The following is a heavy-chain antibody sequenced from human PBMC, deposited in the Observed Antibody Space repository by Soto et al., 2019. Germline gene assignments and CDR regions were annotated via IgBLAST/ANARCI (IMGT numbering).Heavy chain of an antibody. Sequence: PGESLKISCKGSGYSFTSYWISWVRQMPGKGLEWMGRIDPSDSYTNYSPSFQGHVTISADKSISTAYLQWSSLKASDTAMYYCARHASYDSSGYPFMDVWGRGTTVTVSS. J-gene: IGHJ6*02. V-gene: IGHV5-10-1*01. D-gene: IGHD3-22*01. CDR3: ARHASYDSSGYPFMDV. CDR1: GYSFTSYW. CDR2: IDPSDSYT.